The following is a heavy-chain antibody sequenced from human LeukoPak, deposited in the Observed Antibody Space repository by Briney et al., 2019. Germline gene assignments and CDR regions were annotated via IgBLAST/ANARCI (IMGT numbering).Heavy chain of an antibody. CDR1: GYTFTSYG. D-gene: IGHD3-3*01. Sequence: ASVKVSYKASGYTFTSYGVSWVRQAPGQGLEWMGWISAYNGNTNYAQKLRGRVTMTTDTSTSTAYMELRSLRSDDTAVYYCARLPAYYDFWSGYSWFDPWGQGTLVTVSS. CDR2: ISAYNGNT. J-gene: IGHJ5*02. V-gene: IGHV1-18*01. CDR3: ARLPAYYDFWSGYSWFDP.